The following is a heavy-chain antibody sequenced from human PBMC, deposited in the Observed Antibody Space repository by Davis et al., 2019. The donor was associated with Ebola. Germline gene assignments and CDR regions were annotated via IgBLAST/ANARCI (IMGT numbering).Heavy chain of an antibody. V-gene: IGHV1-18*01. CDR2: ISAYNGNT. J-gene: IGHJ6*02. CDR1: GYTFTSYG. D-gene: IGHD4-17*01. CDR3: AREYGDYGSLYYYGMDV. Sequence: ASVKVSCKASGYTFTSYGISWVRQAPGQGLEWMGWISAYNGNTNYAQKLQGRVTMTTDTSTSTAYMELRSLRSDDTAVYYCAREYGDYGSLYYYGMDVWGQGTTVTVSS.